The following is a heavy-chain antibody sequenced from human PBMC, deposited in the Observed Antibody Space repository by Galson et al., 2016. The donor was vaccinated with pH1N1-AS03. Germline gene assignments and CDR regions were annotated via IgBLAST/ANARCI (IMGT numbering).Heavy chain of an antibody. CDR1: GFTFSIYG. Sequence: SLRLSCAASGFTFSIYGLHWVRQAPGKGLEWVASIIGAGGVPYYAGSVKGRFAVSRDTSENTVYLQLDRLRAEDTAVYYCAKDKEAVADRRGCFFDDWGQGTLVTVSS. CDR2: IIGAGGVP. J-gene: IGHJ4*02. V-gene: IGHV3-23*01. CDR3: AKDKEAVADRRGCFFDD. D-gene: IGHD6-19*01.